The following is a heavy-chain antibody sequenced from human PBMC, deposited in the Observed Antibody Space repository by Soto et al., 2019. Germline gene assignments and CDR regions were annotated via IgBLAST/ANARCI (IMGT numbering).Heavy chain of an antibody. CDR2: ISSSGSTI. CDR3: ARSLYYYDTSGSAGN. Sequence: PGGSLRLSCAASGFTFSDHHMDWVRQAPGKGLEWVSYISSSGSTIYYADSVKGRFTISRDSAKNSLYLQMNSLRAEDMAVYYCARSLYYYDTSGSAGNWGQGTLVTVSS. CDR1: GFTFSDHH. D-gene: IGHD3-22*01. V-gene: IGHV3-11*01. J-gene: IGHJ4*02.